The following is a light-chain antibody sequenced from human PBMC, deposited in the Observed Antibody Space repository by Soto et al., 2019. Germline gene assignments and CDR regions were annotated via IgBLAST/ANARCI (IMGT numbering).Light chain of an antibody. V-gene: IGKV1-39*01. J-gene: IGKJ1*01. Sequence: DIPMTQSPSSLSAFVGEIVTTTCRASQSIRSFLNWYQQKPGKAPKLIIYLASSLQSGVPPRFSGSGSGTDCNLTISSLQPEDSAIYYCQQSYSTPRTFGQGTKVDIK. CDR1: QSIRSF. CDR2: LAS. CDR3: QQSYSTPRT.